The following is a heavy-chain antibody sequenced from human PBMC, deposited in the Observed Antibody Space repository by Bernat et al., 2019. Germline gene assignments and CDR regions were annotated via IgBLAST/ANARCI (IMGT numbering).Heavy chain of an antibody. D-gene: IGHD1-7*01. CDR1: GFNFGDYS. J-gene: IGHJ6*03. Sequence: EVQLVESGGGLVQPGRSLRLSCTASGFNFGDYSISWVRQAPGKGLEWVGFTRGKAYRGATEYAASVKGRFTISRDDSKSIAYLQIDNLKTEDTAVFYCTRSGTTIYSYYMDVWGKGTTVTVSS. CDR3: TRSGTTIYSYYMDV. V-gene: IGHV3-49*04. CDR2: TRGKAYRGAT.